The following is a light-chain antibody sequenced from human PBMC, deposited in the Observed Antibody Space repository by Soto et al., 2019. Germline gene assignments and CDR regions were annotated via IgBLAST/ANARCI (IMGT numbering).Light chain of an antibody. CDR2: DVS. CDR3: SSYSRRSTYV. J-gene: IGLJ1*01. V-gene: IGLV2-14*03. Sequence: QSALTQPASVSGAPGQSITISCTGTSSDVGGYNYVSWYQQHPGKAPKLIIYDVSYRPSGVSNRFSGSKSGNTASLTISGLQAEDEADYFCSSYSRRSTYVFGTGPKVTVL. CDR1: SSDVGGYNY.